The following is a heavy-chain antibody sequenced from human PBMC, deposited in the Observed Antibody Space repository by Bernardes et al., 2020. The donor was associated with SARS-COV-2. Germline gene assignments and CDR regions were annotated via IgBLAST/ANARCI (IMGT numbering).Heavy chain of an antibody. CDR3: GRLMYCGGGGCFFPPYLDS. CDR1: GDSISNSNYY. V-gene: IGHV4-39*01. CDR2: IYYSGST. Sequence: SETLSLTCTVSGDSISNSNYYWGWIRQPPGKGLEWIGNIYYSGSTYYNPSLKSRLTMSVDTSKNQFSLKLSSVTAADTAVYYCGRLMYCGGGGCFFPPYLDSWGQGTLVTVSS. J-gene: IGHJ4*02. D-gene: IGHD2-21*01.